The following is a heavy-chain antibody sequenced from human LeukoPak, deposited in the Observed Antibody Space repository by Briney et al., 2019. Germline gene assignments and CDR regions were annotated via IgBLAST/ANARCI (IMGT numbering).Heavy chain of an antibody. D-gene: IGHD3-22*01. CDR2: ISGSGGST. Sequence: PGGSLRLSCAASGFIFSSYAMSWVRQAPGKGLEWVSAISGSGGSTYYADSVKGRFTISRDNSKNTLYLQMNSLRAEDTAVYYCAKDLYYYDSSGYFDYWGQGTLVTVSS. CDR3: AKDLYYYDSSGYFDY. CDR1: GFIFSSYA. J-gene: IGHJ4*02. V-gene: IGHV3-23*01.